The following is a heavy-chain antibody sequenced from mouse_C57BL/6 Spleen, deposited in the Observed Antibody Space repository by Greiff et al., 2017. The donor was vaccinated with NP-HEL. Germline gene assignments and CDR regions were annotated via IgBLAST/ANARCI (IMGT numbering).Heavy chain of an antibody. CDR1: GYTFTSYW. J-gene: IGHJ3*01. V-gene: IGHV1-55*01. D-gene: IGHD2-4*01. CDR3: AREGPYSERFAY. CDR2: IYPGSGST. Sequence: QVQLQQPGAELVKPGASVKMFCKASGYTFTSYWITWVKQRPGQGLEWIGDIYPGSGSTNYNEKFKSKATLTVDTSSSTAYMQLSSLTSEDSAVYYCAREGPYSERFAYWGQGTLVTVSA.